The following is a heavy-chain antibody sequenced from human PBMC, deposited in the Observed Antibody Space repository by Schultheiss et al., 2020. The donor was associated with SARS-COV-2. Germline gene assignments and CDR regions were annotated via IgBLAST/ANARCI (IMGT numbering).Heavy chain of an antibody. V-gene: IGHV3-11*04. J-gene: IGHJ6*03. CDR2: ISSSSSTI. D-gene: IGHD3-3*01. CDR1: GGSFSGYY. Sequence: LSLTCAVYGGSFSGYYWSWIRQPPGKGLEWVSYISSSSSTIYYADSVKGRFTISRDNAKNSLYLQMNSLSAEDTAVYYCARNLLSGGYHYYYMDVWGKGTTVTVSS. CDR3: ARNLLSGGYHYYYMDV.